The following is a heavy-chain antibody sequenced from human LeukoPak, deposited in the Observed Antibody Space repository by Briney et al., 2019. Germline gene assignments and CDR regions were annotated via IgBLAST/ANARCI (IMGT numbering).Heavy chain of an antibody. D-gene: IGHD3-10*01. CDR2: INHSGST. V-gene: IGHV4-34*01. CDR1: GGSFSGYY. CDR3: ARRIRLWFGELSYFDY. J-gene: IGHJ4*02. Sequence: SETLSLTCAVYGGSFSGYYWSWIRQPPGKGLEWIGEINHSGSTNYNPSFKSRVTISVDTSKNQFSLKLSSVTAADTAVYYCARRIRLWFGELSYFDYWGQGTLVTVSS.